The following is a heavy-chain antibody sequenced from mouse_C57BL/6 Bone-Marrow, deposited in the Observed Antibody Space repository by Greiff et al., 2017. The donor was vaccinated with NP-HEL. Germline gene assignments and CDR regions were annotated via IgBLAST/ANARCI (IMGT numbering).Heavy chain of an antibody. CDR2: INPNSGST. V-gene: IGHV1-64*01. J-gene: IGHJ1*03. CDR3: SREGGNWDFDV. CDR1: GYTFTSYW. D-gene: IGHD2-1*01. Sequence: QVQLQQPGAELVKPGASVKLSCEASGYTFTSYWMHWVKQRPGQGLEWIGMINPNSGSTTSHEKFKGKATLTVDKASSTAYMQLSSLTSEDSAVYYCSREGGNWDFDVWGTGTTVTVSS.